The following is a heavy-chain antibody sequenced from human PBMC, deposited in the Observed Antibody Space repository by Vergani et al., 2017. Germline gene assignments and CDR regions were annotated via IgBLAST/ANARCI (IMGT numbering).Heavy chain of an antibody. J-gene: IGHJ6*02. D-gene: IGHD3-10*01. CDR3: ARDTRYYYGSGSYSFPYYYYGMDV. CDR1: GGSISSYY. CDR2: IYYSGST. V-gene: IGHV4-59*01. Sequence: QVQLQESGPGLVKPSETLSLTCTVSGGSISSYYWSWIRQPPGKGLEWIGYIYYSGSTNYNPSLKSRVTISVDTSKNQFSLKLSSVTAADTAVYYCARDTRYYYGSGSYSFPYYYYGMDVWGQGTTVTVSS.